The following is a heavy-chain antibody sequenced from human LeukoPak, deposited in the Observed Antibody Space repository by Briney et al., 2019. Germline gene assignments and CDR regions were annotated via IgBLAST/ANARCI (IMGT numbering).Heavy chain of an antibody. Sequence: SVKVSCKASGGTFSSYAISWVRQAPGQGLEWMGRIIPILSIANYAQKFQGRVTITADKSASTAYMELSSLRSEDTAVYYCARGRLKSRIVGATEYWGQGTLVTVSS. CDR2: IIPILSIA. CDR3: ARGRLKSRIVGATEY. J-gene: IGHJ4*02. V-gene: IGHV1-69*04. D-gene: IGHD1-26*01. CDR1: GGTFSSYA.